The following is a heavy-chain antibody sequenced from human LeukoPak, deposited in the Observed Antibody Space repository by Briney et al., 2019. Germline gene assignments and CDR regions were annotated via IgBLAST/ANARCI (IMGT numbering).Heavy chain of an antibody. CDR2: IKPDGSEQ. J-gene: IGHJ6*03. Sequence: GGSLRLSCAASGFTFSTYWVTWVRQAPGEGLERVANIKPDGSEQYYVDSAKGRFTISRDNAKNSLYLQMNSLTAEDTAVYYCARDGVLGSGKWMYYYLDVWGKGTTVTISS. V-gene: IGHV3-7*01. CDR1: GFTFSTYW. CDR3: ARDGVLGSGKWMYYYLDV. D-gene: IGHD3-10*01.